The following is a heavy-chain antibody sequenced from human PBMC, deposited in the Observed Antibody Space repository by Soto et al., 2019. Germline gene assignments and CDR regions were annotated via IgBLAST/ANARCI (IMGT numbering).Heavy chain of an antibody. CDR3: ARALGYSSGRALYYYYGMDV. CDR2: IIPIFGTA. CDR1: GGRFSGYV. D-gene: IGHD6-19*01. J-gene: IGHJ6*02. V-gene: IGHV1-69*01. Sequence: FRASGGRFSGYVMSGVRHAPKQGLAWMGGIIPIFGTANYAQKFQGGVTITADESTSTAYMELSSLRSEDTAVYYCARALGYSSGRALYYYYGMDVWGQGTTVTVS.